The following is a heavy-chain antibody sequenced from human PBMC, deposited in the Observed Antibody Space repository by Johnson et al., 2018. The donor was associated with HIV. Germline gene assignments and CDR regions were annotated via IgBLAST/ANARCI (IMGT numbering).Heavy chain of an antibody. V-gene: IGHV3-30-3*01. Sequence: QMLLVESGGGVVQPGRSLRLSCAASGFTFSNYAMHWVRQVPGKGLEWVAIISFDGSNEYYADSVKGRFTISRDNFKNTLYLQMNSLRAEDTAVYYCARERGSGITMVRGVIQPAFDIWGQGTMVTVSS. CDR3: ARERGSGITMVRGVIQPAFDI. J-gene: IGHJ3*02. CDR2: ISFDGSNE. D-gene: IGHD3-10*01. CDR1: GFTFSNYA.